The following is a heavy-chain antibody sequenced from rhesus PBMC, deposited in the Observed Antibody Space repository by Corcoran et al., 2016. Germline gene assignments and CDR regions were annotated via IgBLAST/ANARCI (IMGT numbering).Heavy chain of an antibody. CDR2: INPYHGNT. J-gene: IGHJ1*01. V-gene: IGHV1S2*01. CDR3: ARPTYYNIWTGYYPGNEYFEF. CDR1: GYTVTDYY. D-gene: IGHD3-3*01. Sequence: QVQLVQSGAEVKKPGSSVKVSCKASGYTVTDYYMHWVRQAPRQGLEWMGWINPYHGNTKYAQKFQGRFTMTRDTATSTDSMELSSLRSEDTAVYYCARPTYYNIWTGYYPGNEYFEFWGQGALVTVSS.